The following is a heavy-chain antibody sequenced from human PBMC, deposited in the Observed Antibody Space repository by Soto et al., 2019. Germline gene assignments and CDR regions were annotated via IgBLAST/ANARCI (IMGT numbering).Heavy chain of an antibody. CDR2: IIPIFGTA. Sequence: ASVKVSCKASGGTFSSYAISWVRQAPGQGLEWMGGIIPIFGTANYAQKFQGRVTITADESTSTAYMELSSLRSEDTAVYYCARGGGNSGYYYYGMDVWGQGTTVTVSS. D-gene: IGHD2-21*02. J-gene: IGHJ6*02. V-gene: IGHV1-69*13. CDR1: GGTFSSYA. CDR3: ARGGGNSGYYYYGMDV.